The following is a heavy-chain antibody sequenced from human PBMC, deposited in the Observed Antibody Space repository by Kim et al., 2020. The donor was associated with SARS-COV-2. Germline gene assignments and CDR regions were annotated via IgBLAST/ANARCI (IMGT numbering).Heavy chain of an antibody. V-gene: IGHV3-23*01. CDR1: GFTFSNYA. J-gene: IGHJ4*02. D-gene: IGHD6-6*01. CDR2: IKNSGDRT. Sequence: GGSLRLSCAASGFTFSNYALTWVRQAPGKGLEWVSGIKNSGDRTYYADSVKGRFTISRDNFKKTLYLQMDSLRVEDTATYYCVKDLVETHHRPIFDSWGQGIQVTVSA. CDR3: VKDLVETHHRPIFDS.